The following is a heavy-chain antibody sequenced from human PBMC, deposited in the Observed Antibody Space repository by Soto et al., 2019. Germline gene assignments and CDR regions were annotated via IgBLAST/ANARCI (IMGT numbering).Heavy chain of an antibody. CDR3: ARVEGGYSYY. J-gene: IGHJ4*02. CDR2: AYDSGST. V-gene: IGHV4-61*01. D-gene: IGHD5-18*01. CDR1: GGSVGSGSYY. Sequence: PSETLSLTCTVSGGSVGSGSYYWSWIRQPPGQGLEFIGFAYDSGSTNYNPSLKSRVTISVDTSKNQFSLKVRSVTAADTAVYYCARVEGGYSYYWGQGTLVTVSS.